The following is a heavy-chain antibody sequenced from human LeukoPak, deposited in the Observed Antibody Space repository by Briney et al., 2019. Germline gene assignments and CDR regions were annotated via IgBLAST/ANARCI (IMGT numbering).Heavy chain of an antibody. CDR1: GSIFSNYD. J-gene: IGHJ4*02. CDR2: ISSSSSYI. V-gene: IGHV3-21*01. D-gene: IGHD5-24*01. CDR3: ARGEEKATITALDS. Sequence: PGGSLRLSCAASGSIFSNYDMHWVRQAPGKGLEWVSAISSSSSYIYYADSIKGRFTISRDNAENSLYLQMNSLRAVDTAVYFCARGEEKATITALDSWGQGTLVTVS.